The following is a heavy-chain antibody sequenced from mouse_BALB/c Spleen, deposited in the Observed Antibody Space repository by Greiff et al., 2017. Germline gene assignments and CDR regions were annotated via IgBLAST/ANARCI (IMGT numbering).Heavy chain of an antibody. CDR2: INSNGGST. CDR1: GFTFSSYG. Sequence: EVQLVESGGGLVQPGGSLKLSCAASGFTFSSYGMSWVRQTPDKRLELVATINSNGGSTYYPDSVKGRFTISRDNAKNTLYLQMSSLKSEDTAMYYCARDLGNYFDYWGQGTTLTVSS. V-gene: IGHV5-6-3*01. CDR3: ARDLGNYFDY. J-gene: IGHJ2*01.